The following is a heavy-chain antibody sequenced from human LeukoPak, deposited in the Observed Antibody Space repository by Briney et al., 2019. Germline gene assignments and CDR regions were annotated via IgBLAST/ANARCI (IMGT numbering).Heavy chain of an antibody. J-gene: IGHJ4*02. V-gene: IGHV3-33*08. D-gene: IGHD4-23*01. CDR3: ASVVTPKTPFDY. CDR1: GFTFSSYA. CDR2: IWYDGSNK. Sequence: PGGSLRLSCAASGFTFSSYAMHWVRQAPGKGLEWVAVIWYDGSNKYYADSVKGRFTISRDNSKNTLYLQMNSLRAEDTAVYYCASVVTPKTPFDYWGQGTLVTVSS.